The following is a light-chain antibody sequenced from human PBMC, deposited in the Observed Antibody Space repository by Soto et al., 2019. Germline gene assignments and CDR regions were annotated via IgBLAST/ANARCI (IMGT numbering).Light chain of an antibody. V-gene: IGLV2-8*01. CDR2: EVT. CDR1: SSDVGGYDY. CDR3: SSYAGSNNFV. J-gene: IGLJ1*01. Sequence: QSALTQPPSASGSHGQSVTISCTGTSSDVGGYDYVSWYQQHPGKAPKLMIYEVTKRPSGVPDRCSGSKSGNTASLTVSGLQAEDEAEYYCSSYAGSNNFVFGTGTKLTVL.